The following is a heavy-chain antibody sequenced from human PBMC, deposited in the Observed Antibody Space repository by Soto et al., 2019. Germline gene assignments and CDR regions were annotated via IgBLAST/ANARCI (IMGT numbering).Heavy chain of an antibody. CDR3: ARHSYYDFWSGYLHFDY. V-gene: IGHV1-69*02. J-gene: IGHJ4*02. CDR2: IIPILGIA. Sequence: GASVKVSCKASGGTFSSSTISWVRHAPGQGLEWMGRIIPILGIANYNPSLKSRVTISVDTSKNQFSLKLSSVTAADTAVYYCARHSYYDFWSGYLHFDYWGQGTLVTVSS. D-gene: IGHD3-3*01. CDR1: GGTFSSST.